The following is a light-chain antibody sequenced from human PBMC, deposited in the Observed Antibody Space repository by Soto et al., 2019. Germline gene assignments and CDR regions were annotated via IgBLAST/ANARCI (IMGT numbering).Light chain of an antibody. J-gene: IGLJ1*01. CDR2: DVS. V-gene: IGLV2-14*03. CDR3: SSYTSSSTHV. CDR1: SMTVGAYNF. Sequence: QSALTQPASVSGSPGQSITISCTGPSMTVGAYNFASWYQQHPGKVPKLMIFDVSSRPSGVSDRFSGSKSGNTASLTISGLQAEDEGDYYCSSYTSSSTHVFGSGTKLTVL.